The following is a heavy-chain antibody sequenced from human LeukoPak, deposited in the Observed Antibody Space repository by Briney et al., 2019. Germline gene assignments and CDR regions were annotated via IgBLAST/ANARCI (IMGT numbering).Heavy chain of an antibody. V-gene: IGHV1-24*01. CDR3: ATDPMGATVDY. CDR2: FDPEDGET. CDR1: VYTLTELS. J-gene: IGHJ4*02. Sequence: ASLKVSCTVSVYTLTELSMHCVRHAPGKGLEWRGGFDPEDGETIYAQKFQGRVTMTEDTSTSTAYMKLSSLRSEDTAVYYCATDPMGATVDYWGQGTLVTVSS. D-gene: IGHD1-26*01.